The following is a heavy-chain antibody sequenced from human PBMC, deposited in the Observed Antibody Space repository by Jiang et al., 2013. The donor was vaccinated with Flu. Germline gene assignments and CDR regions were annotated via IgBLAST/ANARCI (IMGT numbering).Heavy chain of an antibody. CDR3: ARAEWELYGAFDI. D-gene: IGHD1-26*01. J-gene: IGHJ3*02. CDR2: TYYRSKWYN. Sequence: HSRGLEWLGRTYYRSKWYNDYAVSVKSRITINPDTSKNQFSLQLNSVTPEDTAVYYCARAEWELYGAFDIWGQGTMVTVSS. V-gene: IGHV6-1*01.